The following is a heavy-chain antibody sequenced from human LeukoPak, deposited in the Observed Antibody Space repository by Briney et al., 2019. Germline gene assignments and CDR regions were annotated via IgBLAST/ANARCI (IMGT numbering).Heavy chain of an antibody. V-gene: IGHV3-23*01. CDR3: AKSVTGSSCWAAYFDY. CDR1: GFTFSNYA. J-gene: IGHJ4*02. D-gene: IGHD6-19*01. Sequence: GGSLRLSCAASGFTFSNYALGWVRQAPGKGLEWVSIVGNNGVAYYADSVKGHFTISRDNSKNTLYLQASSLRVEDTAIYYCAKSVTGSSCWAAYFDYWGQGTLVTVSS. CDR2: VGNNGVA.